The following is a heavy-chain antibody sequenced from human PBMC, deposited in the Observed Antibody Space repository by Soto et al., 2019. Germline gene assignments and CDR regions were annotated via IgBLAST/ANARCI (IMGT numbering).Heavy chain of an antibody. D-gene: IGHD3-22*01. Sequence: SETLSLSCTVSGGSIGRDYWSWVRQAPGKGRGWIAYVSYSGATRYNPSLESRVTISVDTSKNQFSLRLNSVTAADTAVYYCARDGQYDSGGDYIPFDHWGQGTLVTVSS. J-gene: IGHJ4*02. CDR2: VSYSGAT. CDR3: ARDGQYDSGGDYIPFDH. V-gene: IGHV4-59*01. CDR1: GGSIGRDY.